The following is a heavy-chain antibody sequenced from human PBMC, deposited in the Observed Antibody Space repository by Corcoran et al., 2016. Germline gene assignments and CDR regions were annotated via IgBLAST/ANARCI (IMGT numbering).Heavy chain of an antibody. D-gene: IGHD3-22*01. CDR3: ARYPDYYDSSGQGGYNWFDP. CDR2: IIPIFGTA. CDR1: GGTFSSYA. V-gene: IGHV1-69*01. Sequence: QVQLVQSGAEVKKPGSSVKVSCKASGGTFSSYAISWVRQAPGQGLEWMGGIIPIFGTANYAQKFQGRVTITADESTSTAYMELSSLRSEDTAVYYWARYPDYYDSSGQGGYNWFDPWGQGTLVTVSS. J-gene: IGHJ5*02.